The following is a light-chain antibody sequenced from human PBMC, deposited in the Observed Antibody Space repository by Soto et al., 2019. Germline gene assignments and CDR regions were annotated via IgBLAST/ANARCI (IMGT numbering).Light chain of an antibody. CDR1: QSVSSTY. J-gene: IGKJ5*01. Sequence: EIVLTQSPGTLSLSPGERATLSCRASQSVSSTYLAWYQQKPGQAPRLLIYGASSRATGIPARFSGSGSGTDFTLTISRLEPEDFAVYYCQQYVSSPITFGQGTRLEIK. CDR3: QQYVSSPIT. CDR2: GAS. V-gene: IGKV3-20*01.